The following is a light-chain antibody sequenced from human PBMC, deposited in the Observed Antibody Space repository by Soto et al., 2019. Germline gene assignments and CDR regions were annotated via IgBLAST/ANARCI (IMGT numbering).Light chain of an antibody. Sequence: QSVLAQPASLSGSPGQSITSPCTGTSSDFGIHNIVSWYQQLPGKAPRVLIYEVTKRPSGVSNRFSGSKSGNTASLTISGLQAEDEADYYCCSYAGSSTYVFGTGTKV. J-gene: IGLJ1*01. CDR1: SSDFGIHNI. CDR2: EVT. CDR3: CSYAGSSTYV. V-gene: IGLV2-23*02.